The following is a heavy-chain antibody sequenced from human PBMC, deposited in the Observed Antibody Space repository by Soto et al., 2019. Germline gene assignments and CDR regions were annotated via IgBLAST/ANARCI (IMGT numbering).Heavy chain of an antibody. J-gene: IGHJ4*02. CDR2: IIPVFGTT. D-gene: IGHD1-26*01. Sequence: GASVKVSCKGSGGTFNSHTISWLRQAPGQGLEWMGGIIPVFGTTDYAQKFQGRLAITADESTSTAYMELSSLSSDDTAVYYCARDALGATAPFDYWGQGTLVTAPQ. V-gene: IGHV1-69*13. CDR3: ARDALGATAPFDY. CDR1: GGTFNSHT.